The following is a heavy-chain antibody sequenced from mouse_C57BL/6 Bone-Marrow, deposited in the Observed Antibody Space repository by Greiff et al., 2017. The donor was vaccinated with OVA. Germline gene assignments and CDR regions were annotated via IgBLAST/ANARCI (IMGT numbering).Heavy chain of an antibody. J-gene: IGHJ4*01. CDR2: IDPNSGGT. CDR1: GYTFTSYW. D-gene: IGHD2-10*02. CDR3: ALEYGKPSYAMDY. V-gene: IGHV1-72*01. Sequence: VQLQQPGAELVKPGASVKLSCKASGYTFTSYWMHWVKQRPGRGLEWIGRIDPNSGGTKYNEKFKSKATLTVDKPSRTAYMQLSSLTSEDSAVYYCALEYGKPSYAMDYWGQGTSVTVSS.